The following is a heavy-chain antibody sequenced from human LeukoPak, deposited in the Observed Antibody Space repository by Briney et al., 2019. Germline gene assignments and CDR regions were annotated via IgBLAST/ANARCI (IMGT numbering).Heavy chain of an antibody. CDR1: GYTFTKYD. J-gene: IGHJ6*03. D-gene: IGHD3-10*01. V-gene: IGHV1-8*03. CDR3: ARGLIRYYYDSGRSLYYYYYMDV. Sequence: ASVKVSCKASGYTFTKYDINWVRQATGQGLEWMGWVNPNSGNTGYAQKFQGRVTITRNTSISTAYMELSSLSSEDTAVYYCARGLIRYYYDSGRSLYYYYYMDVWGKGTTVTVSS. CDR2: VNPNSGNT.